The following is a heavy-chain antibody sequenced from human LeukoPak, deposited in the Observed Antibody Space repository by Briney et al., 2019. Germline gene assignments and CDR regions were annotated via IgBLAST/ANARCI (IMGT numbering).Heavy chain of an antibody. CDR3: AKDQGGYYDFWSGYSDY. J-gene: IGHJ4*02. V-gene: IGHV3-7*01. CDR1: GFTFSSYW. CDR2: IKQDGSEK. D-gene: IGHD3-3*01. Sequence: PGGSLRLSCAASGFTFSSYWMSWVRQAPGKGLEWVANIKQDGSEKYYADSVKGRFTISRDNSKNTLYLQMNSLRAEDTAVYYCAKDQGGYYDFWSGYSDYWGQGTLVTVSS.